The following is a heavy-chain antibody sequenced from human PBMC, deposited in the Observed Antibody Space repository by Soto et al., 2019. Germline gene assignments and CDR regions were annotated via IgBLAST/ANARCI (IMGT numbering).Heavy chain of an antibody. J-gene: IGHJ3*02. CDR1: GYTFTGYY. CDR3: ARGPRYSYGPRGGAFDI. D-gene: IGHD5-18*01. V-gene: IGHV1-2*04. Sequence: ASVKVSCKASGYTFTGYYMHWVRQAPGQGLEWMGWINPNSGGTNYAQKFQGWVTMTRDTSISTAYMELSRLRSDDTAVYYCARGPRYSYGPRGGAFDIWGQGTMLTVSS. CDR2: INPNSGGT.